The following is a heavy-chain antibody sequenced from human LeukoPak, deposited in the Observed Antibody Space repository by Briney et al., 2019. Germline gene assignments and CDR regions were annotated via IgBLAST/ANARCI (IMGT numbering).Heavy chain of an antibody. J-gene: IGHJ1*01. Sequence: ASVKVSCKASGYTFTGNYMHWVRQAPGQGLEWMGWINPNSGGTNYAQKFQDRVTVTRDTSISTAYMELSRLRSDDTAVYYCARGYYDSSDYGYFQHWGQGTLVTVSS. CDR1: GYTFTGNY. CDR3: ARGYYDSSDYGYFQH. CDR2: INPNSGGT. D-gene: IGHD3-22*01. V-gene: IGHV1-2*02.